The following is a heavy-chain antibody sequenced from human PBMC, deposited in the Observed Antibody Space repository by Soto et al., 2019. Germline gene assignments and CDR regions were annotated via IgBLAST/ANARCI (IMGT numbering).Heavy chain of an antibody. CDR3: ARDNRGDFWSGSPDWFDP. J-gene: IGHJ5*02. CDR2: IIPIFGTA. V-gene: IGHV1-69*13. D-gene: IGHD3-3*01. CDR1: GGTFSSYA. Sequence: SVKVSCKASGGTFSSYAISWVRQAPGQGLEWMGGIIPIFGTANYAQKFQGRVTITADESTSTAYMELSSLRSEDTAVYYCARDNRGDFWSGSPDWFDPWGQGTLVTVSS.